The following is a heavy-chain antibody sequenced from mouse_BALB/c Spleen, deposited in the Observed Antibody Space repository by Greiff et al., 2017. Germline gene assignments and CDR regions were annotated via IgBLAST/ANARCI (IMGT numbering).Heavy chain of an antibody. CDR1: GFSLTSYG. V-gene: IGHV2-9*02. CDR3: AREYYGSSYYAMDY. Sequence: VQLVESGPGLVAPSQSLSITCTVSGFSLTSYGVHWVRQPPGKGLEWLGVIWAGGSTNYNSALMSRLSISKDNSKSQVFLKMNSLQTDDTAMYYCAREYYGSSYYAMDYWGQGTSVTVSS. CDR2: IWAGGST. D-gene: IGHD1-1*01. J-gene: IGHJ4*01.